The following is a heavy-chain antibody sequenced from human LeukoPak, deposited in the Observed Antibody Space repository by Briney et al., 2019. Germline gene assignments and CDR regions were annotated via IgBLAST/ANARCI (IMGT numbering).Heavy chain of an antibody. CDR3: ARYASRRDGYNLQYDY. CDR1: GYRFTSYW. Sequence: GESLQISCKGSGYRFTSYWIGWVRPMPGKGLEWMGIIYPGDSDTRYSPSFQGQVTISADKSISTAYLQWSSLKASGTAMYYCARYASRRDGYNLQYDYWGQGTLVTVSS. D-gene: IGHD5-12*01. J-gene: IGHJ4*02. V-gene: IGHV5-51*01. CDR2: IYPGDSDT.